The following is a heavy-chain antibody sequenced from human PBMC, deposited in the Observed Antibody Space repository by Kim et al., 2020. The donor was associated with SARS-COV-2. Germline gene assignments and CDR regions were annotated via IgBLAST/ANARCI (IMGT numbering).Heavy chain of an antibody. V-gene: IGHV3-11*01. J-gene: IGHJ4*02. Sequence: ISYADAVKGRFTISRDNAKKSVYLRMNSLGGEDTAVYYCARSFTSTSYFDYWGQGTLVTVSS. CDR3: ARSFTSTSYFDY. CDR2: I. D-gene: IGHD6-6*01.